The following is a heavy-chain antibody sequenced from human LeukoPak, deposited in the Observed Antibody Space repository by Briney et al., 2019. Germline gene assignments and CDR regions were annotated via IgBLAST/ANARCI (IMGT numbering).Heavy chain of an antibody. CDR2: ISGSGGST. Sequence: GGSLRLSCAASGFTFSSYAMSWVRQPPGKGLEWVSAISGSGGSTYYADSVKGRFTISRDNSKNTLYLQMNSLRAEDTAVYYCAKDESIAAAGTRVFDYWGQGTLVNVSS. CDR1: GFTFSSYA. V-gene: IGHV3-23*01. J-gene: IGHJ4*02. D-gene: IGHD6-13*01. CDR3: AKDESIAAAGTRVFDY.